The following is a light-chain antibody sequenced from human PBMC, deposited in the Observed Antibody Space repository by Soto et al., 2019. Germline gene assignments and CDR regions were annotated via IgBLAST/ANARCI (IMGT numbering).Light chain of an antibody. CDR2: EDN. V-gene: IGLV6-57*03. Sequence: NFMLTQPHSVSESPGKTVTISCTRSSGSIASNYVQWYQQRPGSAPTTVIYEDNQRPSGVPDRFSGSIDSSSNSASLTISGLKTEDEADYYCQSYDSLRVVFGGGTKVTVL. J-gene: IGLJ2*01. CDR1: SGSIASNY. CDR3: QSYDSLRVV.